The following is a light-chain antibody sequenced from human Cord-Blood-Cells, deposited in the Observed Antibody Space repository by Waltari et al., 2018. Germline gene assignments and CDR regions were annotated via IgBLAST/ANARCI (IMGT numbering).Light chain of an antibody. CDR3: SSYTSSSTGV. CDR1: SSDVGGYNY. CDR2: DVS. V-gene: IGLV2-14*03. J-gene: IGLJ1*01. Sequence: QSALTQPASVSGSPGQSITLPCTGTSSDVGGYNYVSWYQQHPGKAPKLMIYDVSNRPSGVSNRFSGSKSGNTASLTISGLQAEDEADYYCSSYTSSSTGVFGTGTKVTVL.